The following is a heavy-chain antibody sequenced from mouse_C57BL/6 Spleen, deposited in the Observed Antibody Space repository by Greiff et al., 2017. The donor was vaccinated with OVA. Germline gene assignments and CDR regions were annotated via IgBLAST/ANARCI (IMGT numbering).Heavy chain of an antibody. J-gene: IGHJ2*01. CDR1: GFTFSSYG. Sequence: EVMLVESGGDLVKPGGSLKLSCAASGFTFSSYGMSWVRQTPDKRLEWVATISSGGSYTYYPDSVKGRFTISRDNAKNTLYLQMSRLKSEDTAMYYCARQGTEAFDYWGQGTTLTVSS. V-gene: IGHV5-6*01. CDR2: ISSGGSYT. D-gene: IGHD3-3*01. CDR3: ARQGTEAFDY.